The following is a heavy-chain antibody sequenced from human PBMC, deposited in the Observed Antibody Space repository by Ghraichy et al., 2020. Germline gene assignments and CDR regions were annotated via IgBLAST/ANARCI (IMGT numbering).Heavy chain of an antibody. CDR3: ATFPYHTTQSYYYGMDV. CDR2: FDPEDGET. J-gene: IGHJ6*02. CDR1: GYTLTELS. Sequence: ASVKVSCKVSGYTLTELSMHWVRQAPGKGLEWMGGFDPEDGETIYAQKFQGRVTMTEDTSTDTAYMELSSLRSEDTAVYYCATFPYHTTQSYYYGMDVWGQGTTVTVSS. V-gene: IGHV1-24*01. D-gene: IGHD1-1*01.